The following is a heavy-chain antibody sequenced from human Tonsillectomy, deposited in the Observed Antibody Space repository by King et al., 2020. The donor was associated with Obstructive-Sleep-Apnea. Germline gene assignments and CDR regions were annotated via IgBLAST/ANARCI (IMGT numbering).Heavy chain of an antibody. V-gene: IGHV4-38-2*02. CDR1: GYSISRGYY. Sequence: QLQESGPGLVKPSETLSLTCTVSGYSISRGYYWGWIRQPPGKGLEWIGSIYHSGGTYDNASLKSRVTISLETSKNQFSLKLSPVTAADTAVYYCARDGRRAAAGTGWFDPWGQGTLVTVSS. CDR3: ARDGRRAAAGTGWFDP. D-gene: IGHD6-13*01. CDR2: IYHSGGT. J-gene: IGHJ5*02.